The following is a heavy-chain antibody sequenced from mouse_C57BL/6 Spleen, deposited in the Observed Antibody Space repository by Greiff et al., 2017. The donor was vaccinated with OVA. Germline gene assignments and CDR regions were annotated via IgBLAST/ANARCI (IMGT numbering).Heavy chain of an antibody. J-gene: IGHJ2*01. CDR1: GYTFTSYW. V-gene: IGHV1-69*01. Sequence: VQLKQPGAELVMPGASVKLSCKASGYTFTSYWMHWVKQRPGQGLEWIGEIAPSDSYTNYNLKCQGKSTFTVYKSSSTAYMQLSSLTSEDSAVYYCARGYLTYYFDYWGQGTTLTVSS. D-gene: IGHD1-3*01. CDR2: IAPSDSYT. CDR3: ARGYLTYYFDY.